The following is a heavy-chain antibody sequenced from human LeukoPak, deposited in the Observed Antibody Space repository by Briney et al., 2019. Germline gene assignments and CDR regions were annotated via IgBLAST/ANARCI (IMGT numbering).Heavy chain of an antibody. Sequence: SETLSLTCTVSGGSISSGSYYWSWIRQPAGKGLEWIGRIYTSGSTNYNPSLKSRVTMSVDTSKNQFSLKMRSVTAADTAVYYCARGIAAASERAFDIWGQGTMVTVSS. V-gene: IGHV4-61*02. CDR2: IYTSGST. CDR3: ARGIAAASERAFDI. D-gene: IGHD6-13*01. CDR1: GGSISSGSYY. J-gene: IGHJ3*02.